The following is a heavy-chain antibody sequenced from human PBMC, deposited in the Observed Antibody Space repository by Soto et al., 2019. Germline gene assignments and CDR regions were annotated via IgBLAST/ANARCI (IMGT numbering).Heavy chain of an antibody. CDR1: GDSITSGSYS. CDR3: ARGGALSPFGHVPLPF. V-gene: IGHV4-30-2*01. J-gene: IGHJ4*02. CDR2: IHVTGYT. Sequence: QLQLRESGSRLVQPSQTLTLTCSVSGDSITSGSYSWSWIRQAPGKGLEWIGNIHVTGYTSFNPSLSRRPTMAVDTSKNQFPLYLNSVTAGDPAVYYWARGGALSPFGHVPLPFWVQGPMVTVPS. D-gene: IGHD3-10*01.